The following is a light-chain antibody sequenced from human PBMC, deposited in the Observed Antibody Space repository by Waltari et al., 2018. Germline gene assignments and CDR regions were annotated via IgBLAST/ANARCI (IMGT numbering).Light chain of an antibody. CDR2: AAS. V-gene: IGKV1-9*01. J-gene: IGKJ3*01. CDR1: QDISSS. CDR3: QQVNNYPFT. Sequence: DIQLTQSPSFLSASVGDRVTITCRAGQDISSSLAWYQQKPGRAPKLLIYAASTLQSGVPSRLSGSGSGTEFTLTISSLQPEDFVTYYCQQVNNYPFTFGPGTILDVK.